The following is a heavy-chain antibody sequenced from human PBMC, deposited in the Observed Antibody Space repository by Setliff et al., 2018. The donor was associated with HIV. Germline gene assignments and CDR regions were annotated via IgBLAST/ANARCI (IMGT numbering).Heavy chain of an antibody. D-gene: IGHD3-3*01. Sequence: SETLSLTCAVHGGSLSGYYWTWIRQPPGKGLEWIGEINHSGSTNYNPSLKSRVTISVDTSKNQFSLNLTSVTAADTAVYYCARSKTFYDFWGGYYTHGAFKIWGLGTMVTVS. CDR3: ARSKTFYDFWGGYYTHGAFKI. CDR2: INHSGST. CDR1: GGSLSGYY. V-gene: IGHV4-34*01. J-gene: IGHJ3*02.